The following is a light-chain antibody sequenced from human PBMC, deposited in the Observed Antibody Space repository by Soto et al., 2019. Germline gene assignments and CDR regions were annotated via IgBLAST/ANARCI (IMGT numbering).Light chain of an antibody. CDR2: NAS. Sequence: IVLTQSPGTLSLSPGERATLSCRASQSVRSSYLAWYQQKPGQAPRLLIYNASSRATGIADRFSGSGSGTDFTLTISRLEPEDFAVYYCQQYGSSPLTFGGGTKVEIK. CDR1: QSVRSSY. J-gene: IGKJ4*01. CDR3: QQYGSSPLT. V-gene: IGKV3-20*01.